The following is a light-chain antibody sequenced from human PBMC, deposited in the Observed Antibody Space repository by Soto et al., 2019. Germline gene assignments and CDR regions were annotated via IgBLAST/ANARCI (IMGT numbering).Light chain of an antibody. Sequence: QSVLTQPPSVSAAPGQKVIISCSGSSSNIGDHYVFWYQQFPGTAPRLLIYDDNKRPPGIPDRVSGSKSGTSATLGITGLQTGDEADYYCATWGANLRVFGGGTKVTVL. CDR3: ATWGANLRV. CDR2: DDN. J-gene: IGLJ3*02. CDR1: SSNIGDHY. V-gene: IGLV1-51*01.